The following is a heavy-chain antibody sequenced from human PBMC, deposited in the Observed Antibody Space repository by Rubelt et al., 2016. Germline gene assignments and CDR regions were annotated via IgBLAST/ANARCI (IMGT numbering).Heavy chain of an antibody. V-gene: IGHV1-18*01. CDR1: GYTFTSYG. Sequence: QVQLVQSGAEVKKPGASVKVSCKASGYTFTSYGISWVRQAPGQGLEWMGWISAYNGNTNYAQKLQGRVTMTTDTSTSTAFMELRSLRSEDTAVYYCARARIVGATTNYFDYWGQGTLVTVSS. CDR2: ISAYNGNT. CDR3: ARARIVGATTNYFDY. D-gene: IGHD1-26*01. J-gene: IGHJ4*02.